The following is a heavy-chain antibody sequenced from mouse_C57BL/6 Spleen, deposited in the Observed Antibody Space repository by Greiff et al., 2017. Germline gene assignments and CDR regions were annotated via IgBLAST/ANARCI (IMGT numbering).Heavy chain of an antibody. J-gene: IGHJ2*01. Sequence: VQLQQPGAELVKPGASVKLSCKASGYTFTSYWMQWVKQRPGQGLEWIGEIDPSDSYTNYNQKFKGKATLTVDTSSSTAYMQLSSLTSEDSAVYYCERKETVVDYWGQGTTLTVSS. D-gene: IGHD1-1*01. CDR1: GYTFTSYW. CDR2: IDPSDSYT. V-gene: IGHV1-50*01. CDR3: ERKETVVDY.